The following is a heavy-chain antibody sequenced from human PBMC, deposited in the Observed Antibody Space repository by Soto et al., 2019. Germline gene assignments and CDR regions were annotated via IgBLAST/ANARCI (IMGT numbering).Heavy chain of an antibody. CDR1: GGSISSYY. V-gene: IGHV4-59*08. CDR3: ARQGFGPLHGLVDV. D-gene: IGHD3-10*01. CDR2: VHHSWGS. J-gene: IGHJ6*02. Sequence: QVQLQESGPGLVKPSETLSLSCTVSGGSISSYYWSWLRQSPGKRMEWIGYVHHSWGSSYNPSLQSRAAISLVTPKRQFPLKVTSVTATDTAVYYCARQGFGPLHGLVDVWVPGTTVTVSS.